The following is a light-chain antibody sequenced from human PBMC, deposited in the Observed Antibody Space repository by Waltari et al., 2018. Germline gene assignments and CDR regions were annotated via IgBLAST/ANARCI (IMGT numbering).Light chain of an antibody. V-gene: IGKV1-33*01. CDR3: QQYNNSPYS. Sequence: DIQMTQSPSSLSASVGDRVTITCRASQAINNYLSWFQQKPGKAPKPLIYYESSLETGVPSRFSGSGSGTDYTLTISSLQPEDVATYYCQQYNNSPYSFGQGTKVEIK. J-gene: IGKJ2*03. CDR2: YES. CDR1: QAINNY.